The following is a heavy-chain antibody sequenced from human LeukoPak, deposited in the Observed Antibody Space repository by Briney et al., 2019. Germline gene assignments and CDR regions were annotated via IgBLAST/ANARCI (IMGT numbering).Heavy chain of an antibody. CDR3: ARDLAAYFDY. CDR1: GGSFSGYY. CDR2: INHSGST. J-gene: IGHJ4*02. Sequence: SETLSLTCAVYGGSFSGYYWSWIRQPPGKGLEWIGEINHSGSTNYNPSLKSRATISVDTSKNQFSLKLSSVTAADTAVYYCARDLAAYFDYWGQGTLVTVSS. V-gene: IGHV4-34*01. D-gene: IGHD2-15*01.